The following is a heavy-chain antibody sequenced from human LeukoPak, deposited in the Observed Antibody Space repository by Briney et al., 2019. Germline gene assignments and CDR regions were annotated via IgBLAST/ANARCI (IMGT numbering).Heavy chain of an antibody. V-gene: IGHV3-66*01. D-gene: IGHD2-2*01. CDR3: ARAPPSVVVYYYGMDV. CDR1: GFTFSSYG. J-gene: IGHJ6*02. CDR2: IYSGGST. Sequence: PGRSLRLSCAASGFTFSSYGMHWVRQAPGKGLEWVSVIYSGGSTYYADSVKGRFTISRDNSKNTLYLQMNSLRAEDTAVYYCARAPPSVVVYYYGMDVWGQGTTVTVSS.